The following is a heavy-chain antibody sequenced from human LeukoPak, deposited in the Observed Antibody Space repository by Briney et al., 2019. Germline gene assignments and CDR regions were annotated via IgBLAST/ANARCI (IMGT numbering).Heavy chain of an antibody. V-gene: IGHV1-46*01. CDR2: INPSGGST. D-gene: IGHD3-22*01. CDR3: ARGYYDSSGYYSYYFDY. Sequence: ASVKVSCKASGYTFTSYYMHWVRQAPGQGLEWMGIINPSGGSTSYAQKFQGRVTMSRDTSISTAYMELSRLRSDDTAVYYCARGYYDSSGYYSYYFDYWGQGTLVTVSS. CDR1: GYTFTSYY. J-gene: IGHJ4*02.